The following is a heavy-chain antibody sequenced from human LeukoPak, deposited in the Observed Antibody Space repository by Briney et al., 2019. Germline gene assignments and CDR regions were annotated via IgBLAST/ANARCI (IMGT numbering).Heavy chain of an antibody. V-gene: IGHV3-30*02. J-gene: IGHJ4*02. CDR3: AKDLGWIQFID. Sequence: GGSLRLSCAASGFTFSSYAMRWVRQAPGKGLEWVTFIRNDGSNKYYADSVKGRFTISRDNSKNTMYLQMNSLRAEDTGVYYCAKDLGWIQFIDWGQGTLVTVSS. CDR1: GFTFSSYA. CDR2: IRNDGSNK. D-gene: IGHD5-18*01.